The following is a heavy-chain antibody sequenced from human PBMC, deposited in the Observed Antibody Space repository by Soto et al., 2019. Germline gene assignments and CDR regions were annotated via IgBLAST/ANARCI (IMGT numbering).Heavy chain of an antibody. D-gene: IGHD3-16*01. CDR2: MKDSGST. J-gene: IGHJ6*02. CDR1: GGSDSSGSYY. CDR3: ARGDRDYGDYYYGMDV. Sequence: SETLSLTCTVSGGSDSSGSYYWSWIQQSPEKGPEWIGHMKDSGSTNYNPSLKSRVTISGDTSKNQFSLKLNSVTTADTAVYFCARGDRDYGDYYYGMDVWGQGTTVTVSS. V-gene: IGHV4-61*01.